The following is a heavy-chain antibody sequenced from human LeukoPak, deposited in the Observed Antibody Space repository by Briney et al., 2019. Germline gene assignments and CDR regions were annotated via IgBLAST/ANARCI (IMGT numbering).Heavy chain of an antibody. Sequence: GESLRLSCAASGFTVSSNYMSWVRQAPGKGLEWVSVIYSGGSTYYADSVKGRFTISRDNSKNTLYLQMNSLRAEDTAVYYCARGLTYGDFDYWGQGTLVTVSS. CDR2: IYSGGST. J-gene: IGHJ4*02. V-gene: IGHV3-53*01. CDR1: GFTVSSNY. CDR3: ARGLTYGDFDY. D-gene: IGHD4-17*01.